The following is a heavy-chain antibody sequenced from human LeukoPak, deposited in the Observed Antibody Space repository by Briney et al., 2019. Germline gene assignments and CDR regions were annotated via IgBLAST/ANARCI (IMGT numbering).Heavy chain of an antibody. D-gene: IGHD5-12*01. CDR3: ASGSSGYDP. CDR1: GGSISNYY. CDR2: IYSSGTT. V-gene: IGHV4-4*07. J-gene: IGHJ5*02. Sequence: PSETLSLTCTVSGGSISNYYWSWIRQPAGKGREWIGRIYSSGTTIYNPSLKSRVTMSVDTSKNQFSLKLSSVTAADTAVYFCASGSSGYDPWGQGTLVTVSS.